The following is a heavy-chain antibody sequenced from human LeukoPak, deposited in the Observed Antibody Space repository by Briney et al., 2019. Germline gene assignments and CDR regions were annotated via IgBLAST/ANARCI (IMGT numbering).Heavy chain of an antibody. J-gene: IGHJ5*02. CDR2: INHSGST. CDR3: ARVGNYYFDP. D-gene: IGHD3-10*01. V-gene: IGHV4-34*01. Sequence: SETLSLTCAVYGGPFSGYYWSWIRQPPGKGLEWIGEINHSGSTNYNPSLKSRVTISVDTSKNQFSLKLSSVTAADTAVYYCARVGNYYFDPWGQGTLVTVSS. CDR1: GGPFSGYY.